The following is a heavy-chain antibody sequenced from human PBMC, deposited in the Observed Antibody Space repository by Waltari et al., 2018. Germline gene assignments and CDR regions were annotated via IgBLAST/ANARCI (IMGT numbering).Heavy chain of an antibody. CDR2: INQDGSEE. Sequence: EVLLVESGGGLVQTGGSLRLSCAASRFTFSNYWMTWVRQDPGKGLGWVANINQDGSEEYYVDSVKGRFTISRDNSKNSLYLEMKTLRAEDTAIYYCARTGARWLQFAAFDIWGQGTMVTVSS. V-gene: IGHV3-7*01. D-gene: IGHD5-12*01. CDR3: ARTGARWLQFAAFDI. J-gene: IGHJ3*02. CDR1: RFTFSNYW.